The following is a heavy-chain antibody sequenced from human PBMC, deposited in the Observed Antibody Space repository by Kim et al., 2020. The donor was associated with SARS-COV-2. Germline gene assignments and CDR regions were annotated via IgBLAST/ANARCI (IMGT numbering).Heavy chain of an antibody. CDR3: ARHGRRLLPPDYLDE. D-gene: IGHD3-16*01. CDR1: GYSFSTYW. J-gene: IGHJ1*01. CDR2: IYPGDSDT. V-gene: IGHV5-51*01. Sequence: GESLKISCRGSGYSFSTYWIAWVRQMPGKGLEWMGIIYPGDSDTRYSPSFEGQVTMSADKSISTAYLQWNSLKVSDTATYYCARHGRRLLPPDYLDEWGQGTMVTVSS.